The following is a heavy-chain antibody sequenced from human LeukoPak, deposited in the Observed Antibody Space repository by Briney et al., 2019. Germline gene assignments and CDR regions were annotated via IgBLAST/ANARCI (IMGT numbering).Heavy chain of an antibody. D-gene: IGHD3-3*01. J-gene: IGHJ5*02. Sequence: SETLSLTCAVYGGSFSGYYWSWIRQPPGKGLEWIGEINHSGSTNYNPSLKSRVTISVDTSKNQFSLKLSSVTAADTAVYYCARDGGTHDFWSGYYAAANWFDPWGQGTLVTVSS. CDR3: ARDGGTHDFWSGYYAAANWFDP. CDR1: GGSFSGYY. V-gene: IGHV4-34*01. CDR2: INHSGST.